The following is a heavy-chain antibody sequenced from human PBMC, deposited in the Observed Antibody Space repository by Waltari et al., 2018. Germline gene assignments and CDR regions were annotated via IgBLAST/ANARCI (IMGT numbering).Heavy chain of an antibody. D-gene: IGHD3-16*01. CDR1: GLTFSRYW. V-gene: IGHV3-7*01. CDR3: VSYGGATTPLRSGYAFEI. Sequence: EVQLVESGGGLVQPGGSLRLSCAASGLTFSRYWMSWVRQAPGKGLEWVANIKQDGSGKHYVDSGKGRFTISRDNAKNPLYLQMNSLRAEDTAVYYCVSYGGATTPLRSGYAFEIWGQGTMVTVPS. CDR2: IKQDGSGK. J-gene: IGHJ3*02.